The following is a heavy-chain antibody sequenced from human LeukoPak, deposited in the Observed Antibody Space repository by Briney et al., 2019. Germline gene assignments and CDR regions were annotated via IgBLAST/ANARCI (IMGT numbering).Heavy chain of an antibody. CDR1: GDSISDFY. J-gene: IGHJ5*02. CDR2: IYYRGST. D-gene: IGHD3-16*01. CDR3: ARDWGLDP. V-gene: IGHV4-59*01. Sequence: SETLSLTCSVPGDSISDFYWSWIRQSPGKGLEWIGYIYYRGSTEYNPSLESRVTISIDTSQNQFSLKLRSVIAADTAVYYCARDWGLDPWGQGTLVTVSS.